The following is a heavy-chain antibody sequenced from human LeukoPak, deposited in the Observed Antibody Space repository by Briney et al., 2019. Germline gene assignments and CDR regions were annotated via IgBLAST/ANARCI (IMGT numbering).Heavy chain of an antibody. CDR1: GFTFSSYA. V-gene: IGHV3-23*01. Sequence: PGGPLRPSCAASGFTFSSYAMSWVRQAPGKGLEWVSAISGSGGSTYYADSVKGRFTISRDNSKNTLYLQMNSLRAEDTAVYYCASRSYYYDSSGYYKDYWGQGTLVTVSS. CDR2: ISGSGGST. CDR3: ASRSYYYDSSGYYKDY. J-gene: IGHJ4*02. D-gene: IGHD3-22*01.